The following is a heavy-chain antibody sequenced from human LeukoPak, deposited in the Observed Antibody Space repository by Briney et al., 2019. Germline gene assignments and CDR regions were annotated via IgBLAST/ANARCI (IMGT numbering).Heavy chain of an antibody. CDR1: GYTFTSYY. CDR3: ARDSFYYDSSGYGRGFDY. D-gene: IGHD3-22*01. CDR2: INPSGGST. V-gene: IGHV1-46*01. Sequence: ASVKVSCKAPGYTFTSYYMHWVRQAPGQGLEWMGIINPSGGSTSYAQKFQGRVTMTRDMSTSTVYMELSSLRSEDTAVYYCARDSFYYDSSGYGRGFDYWGQGTLVTVSS. J-gene: IGHJ4*02.